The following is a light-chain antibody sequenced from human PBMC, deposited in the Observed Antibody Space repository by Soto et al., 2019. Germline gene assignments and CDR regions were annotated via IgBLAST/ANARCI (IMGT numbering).Light chain of an antibody. J-gene: IGKJ1*01. CDR2: GAS. V-gene: IGKV3-20*01. CDR3: QQYVTSPWT. Sequence: DIVLTQSPGTLSLSPGERATLSCRASQSVSSNYLAWYQQKPGQAHRLLIYGASSGVTGLPDRFSGSGSGTDFTLTISRLEPEDFAVYYCQQYVTSPWTFGQGTKVEI. CDR1: QSVSSNY.